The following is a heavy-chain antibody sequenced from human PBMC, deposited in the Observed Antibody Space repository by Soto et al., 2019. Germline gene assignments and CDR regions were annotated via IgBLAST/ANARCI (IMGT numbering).Heavy chain of an antibody. CDR3: AKDRNSLWFGADY. D-gene: IGHD3-10*01. CDR1: GFTFSSYG. J-gene: IGHJ4*02. Sequence: GGSLRLSCAASGFTFSSYGMHWVRQAPGKGLEWVAVISYDGSNKYYADSVKGRFTISRDNSKNTLYLQMNSLRAEDTAVYYCAKDRNSLWFGADYWGQGTLVTVSS. CDR2: ISYDGSNK. V-gene: IGHV3-30*18.